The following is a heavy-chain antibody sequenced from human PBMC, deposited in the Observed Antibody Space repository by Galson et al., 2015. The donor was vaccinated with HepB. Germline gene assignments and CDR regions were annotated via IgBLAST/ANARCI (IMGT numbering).Heavy chain of an antibody. Sequence: SLRLSCAASGFTFSSYAMNWVRQAPGKGLEWVSYISSYSSTIYYADSVKGRFTISRDNAKSSLYLQMNSLRAEDTALYYCARSGTVTTFYYYMDVWGKGTTVTVSS. J-gene: IGHJ6*03. D-gene: IGHD4-17*01. CDR2: ISSYSSTI. CDR1: GFTFSSYA. V-gene: IGHV3-48*01. CDR3: ARSGTVTTFYYYMDV.